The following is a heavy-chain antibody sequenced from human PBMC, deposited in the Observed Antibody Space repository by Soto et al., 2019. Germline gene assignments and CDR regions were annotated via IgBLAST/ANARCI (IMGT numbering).Heavy chain of an antibody. CDR1: GFSLTTDGVG. CDR3: AHAYGGRSLY. V-gene: IGHV2-5*02. Sequence: QITLKESGPTLVKPTQTLTLTCTLSGFSLTTDGVGVGWIRQPPGEALEWLAVIYWDDSKTYRPSLESRLTITKDTSKNQVALTMTNMDSLDTATYYCAHAYGGRSLYWGQGTLVTVSS. J-gene: IGHJ4*02. CDR2: IYWDDSK. D-gene: IGHD1-26*01.